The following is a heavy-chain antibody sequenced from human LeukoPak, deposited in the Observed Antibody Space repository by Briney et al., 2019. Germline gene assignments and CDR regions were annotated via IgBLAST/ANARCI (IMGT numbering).Heavy chain of an antibody. D-gene: IGHD2-15*01. J-gene: IGHJ5*02. CDR1: GGSISSYY. V-gene: IGHV4-59*01. CDR3: AGRYCSGGSCPFDP. CDR2: ISDIGSI. Sequence: SETLSLTCTVSGGSISSYYWSWIRQPPGKGLEWIAYISDIGSINYNPSLKSRVTISLDTSKNQFSLKLSSVTAADTAVYYCAGRYCSGGSCPFDPWGQGTLVTVSS.